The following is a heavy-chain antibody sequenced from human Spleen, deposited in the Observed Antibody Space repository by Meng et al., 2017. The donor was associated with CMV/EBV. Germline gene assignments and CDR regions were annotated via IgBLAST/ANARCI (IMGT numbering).Heavy chain of an antibody. D-gene: IGHD6-25*01. J-gene: IGHJ3*01. V-gene: IGHV1-18*01. CDR2: ISGYNGTT. CDR3: ARGVGQRLGRAFDV. CDR1: GYSFNTYG. Sequence: SGYSFNTYGISWVRQAPGQGLEYMGWISGYNGTTYYAQRFQGRLTATTDTSSDTAYMELRSLRSDDTAVYYCARGVGQRLGRAFDVWGHGTMVTVSS.